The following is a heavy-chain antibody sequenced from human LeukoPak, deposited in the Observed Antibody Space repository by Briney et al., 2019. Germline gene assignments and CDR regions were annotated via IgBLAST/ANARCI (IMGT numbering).Heavy chain of an antibody. V-gene: IGHV1-69*06. J-gene: IGHJ6*03. CDR2: IIPLFGTP. D-gene: IGHD3-9*01. CDR1: GGTFSSYT. Sequence: ASVKVSCKASGGTFSSYTISWVRQAPGQGLEWMGGIIPLFGTPDYAQKFQDRLTITADKSTSTAYMELSSLRSEDTAVYYCATMTRLRYFDWLLLRYYYYYYMDVWGKGTTVTVSS. CDR3: ATMTRLRYFDWLLLRYYYYYYMDV.